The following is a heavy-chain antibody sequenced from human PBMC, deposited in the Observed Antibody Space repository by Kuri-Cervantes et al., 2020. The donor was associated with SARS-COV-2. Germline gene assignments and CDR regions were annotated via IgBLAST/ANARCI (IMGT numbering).Heavy chain of an antibody. CDR3: ARVPRRSTYFVSGTGTNLYYFDY. Sequence: ASVKVSCKASGYTFTSYGFSWVRQAPGQGLEWMGWINPNSGGTNYAQKFQGRVTMTRDTSISTAYMELSRLRSDDTAVYYCARVPRRSTYFVSGTGTNLYYFDYWGQGTLVTVSS. CDR2: INPNSGGT. D-gene: IGHD1-1*01. V-gene: IGHV1-2*02. CDR1: GYTFTSYG. J-gene: IGHJ4*02.